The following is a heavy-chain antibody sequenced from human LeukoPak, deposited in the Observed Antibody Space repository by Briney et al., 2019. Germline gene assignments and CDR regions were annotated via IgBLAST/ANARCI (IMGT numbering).Heavy chain of an antibody. J-gene: IGHJ4*02. D-gene: IGHD6-19*01. CDR1: GFTFSSYG. CDR3: ARETSLSGWYFDF. V-gene: IGHV3-33*01. Sequence: GGSLRLSCAASGFTFSSYGMHRVRQAPGKGLEWVAVIRYDGSNKYYADSVKGRFTISRDNSKNTLYLQMNSLRAEDTALYYCARETSLSGWYFDFWGQGTLVTVSS. CDR2: IRYDGSNK.